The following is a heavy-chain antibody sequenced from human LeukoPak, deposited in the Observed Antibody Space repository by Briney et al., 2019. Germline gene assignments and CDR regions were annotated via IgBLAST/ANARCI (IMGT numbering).Heavy chain of an antibody. J-gene: IGHJ4*02. CDR3: ARDQEPRHRYCSGGSCYSYPSFDY. CDR1: GYTFTGYY. V-gene: IGHV1-2*02. Sequence: ASVKVSCKASGYTFTGYYMHWVRQAPGQGLEWMGWINPNSGGTNYAQKFQGRVTMTRDTSISTAYMELSRLRSDDTAVYYCARDQEPRHRYCSGGSCYSYPSFDYWGQGTLVTVSS. CDR2: INPNSGGT. D-gene: IGHD2-15*01.